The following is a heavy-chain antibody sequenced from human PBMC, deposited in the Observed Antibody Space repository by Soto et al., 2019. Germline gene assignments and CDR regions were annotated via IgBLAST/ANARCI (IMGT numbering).Heavy chain of an antibody. CDR2: ISYDGSNK. V-gene: IGHV3-30*18. Sequence: QVQLVESGGGVVQPGRSLRLSCAASGFTFSSYGMHWVRQAPGKGLEWVAVISYDGSNKYYADSVKGRFTISRDNSKNPLYLQMNSPRAEDTAVYYCAKGFSIFGVAATYGMDVWGQGTTVTVSS. CDR1: GFTFSSYG. J-gene: IGHJ6*02. CDR3: AKGFSIFGVAATYGMDV. D-gene: IGHD3-3*01.